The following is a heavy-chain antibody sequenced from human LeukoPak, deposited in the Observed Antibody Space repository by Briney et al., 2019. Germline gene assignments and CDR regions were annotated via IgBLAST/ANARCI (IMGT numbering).Heavy chain of an antibody. CDR3: ARDQTYYDSSGYSLYAFDI. J-gene: IGHJ3*02. CDR2: IYHTGTT. D-gene: IGHD3-22*01. V-gene: IGHV4-38-2*02. CDR1: GYSIGSGDY. Sequence: PSETLSLTCTVSGYSIGSGDYWGWVRQPPGKGLEWIGNIYHTGTTYYNPSLKSRVTISVDTSKNQFFLKLSSVTAADTAVYYCARDQTYYDSSGYSLYAFDIWGQGTMVTVSS.